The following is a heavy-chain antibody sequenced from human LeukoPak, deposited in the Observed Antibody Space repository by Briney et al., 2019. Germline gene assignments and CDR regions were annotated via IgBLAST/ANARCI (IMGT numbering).Heavy chain of an antibody. Sequence: ASEKVSCKASVYTFTNYFMHWVRQAPGQRLEWRGIINPRGGSTGYAQKFQGRITMTTDMSTRTVYMELSSLESEDTAVYYCARRDCVGDCYSNWFDPWGQGTLVTVSS. V-gene: IGHV1-46*01. J-gene: IGHJ5*02. CDR3: ARRDCVGDCYSNWFDP. D-gene: IGHD2-21*02. CDR2: INPRGGST. CDR1: VYTFTNYF.